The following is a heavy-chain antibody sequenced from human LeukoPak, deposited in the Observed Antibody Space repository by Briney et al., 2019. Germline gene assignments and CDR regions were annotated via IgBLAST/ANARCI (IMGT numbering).Heavy chain of an antibody. D-gene: IGHD3-16*01. CDR1: GYTFTGYY. CDR2: INPNSGGT. Sequence: APVKVSCKASGYTFTGYYMHWVRQAPGQGLEWMGRINPNSGGTNYAQKFQGRATMTRDTSISTAYMELSRLRSDDTAVYYCARDLRVITASLWGQGTLVTVSS. J-gene: IGHJ4*02. V-gene: IGHV1-2*06. CDR3: ARDLRVITASL.